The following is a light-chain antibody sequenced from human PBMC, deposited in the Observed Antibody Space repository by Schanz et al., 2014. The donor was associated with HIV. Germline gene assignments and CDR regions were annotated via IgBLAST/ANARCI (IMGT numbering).Light chain of an antibody. CDR2: GAS. CDR3: QQYDNWPPIT. Sequence: EIVLTQSPDTLSLSPGERATLSCRTSQSVSSNLAWYQQKPGQAPRLLISGASTRATGIPARFSGSGSGTEFTLTISSLQSEDFAVYYCQQYDNWPPITFGQGTRLDIK. V-gene: IGKV3-15*01. CDR1: QSVSSN. J-gene: IGKJ5*01.